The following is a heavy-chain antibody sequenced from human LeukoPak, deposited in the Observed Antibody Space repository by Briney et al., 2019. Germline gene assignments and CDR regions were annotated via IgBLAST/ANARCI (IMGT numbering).Heavy chain of an antibody. V-gene: IGHV4-4*07. D-gene: IGHD5-18*01. CDR3: ARDRGYSYAFDY. CDR1: GGSISSYY. CDR2: IYTSGST. J-gene: IGHJ4*02. Sequence: TSETLSLTCTVSGGSISSYYWSWIRQPAGKGLEWIGRIYTSGSTNYNPSLKSRVTISIDTSKNQFSPKLNSVTAADTAVYYCARDRGYSYAFDYWGQGTLVTVSS.